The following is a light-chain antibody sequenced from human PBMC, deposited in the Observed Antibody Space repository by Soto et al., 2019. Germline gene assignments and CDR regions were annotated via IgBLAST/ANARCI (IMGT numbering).Light chain of an antibody. J-gene: IGKJ5*01. V-gene: IGKV3-15*01. Sequence: IGLTQSPDTLSVSPGEGATLSCRASQSVGSNLAWFRQKPGQAPRLPIYGISVRATGVPARFSGSGSGTEFILTISSLQSEDFATYYCQQYNQWPITFGQGTRLEIK. CDR3: QQYNQWPIT. CDR1: QSVGSN. CDR2: GIS.